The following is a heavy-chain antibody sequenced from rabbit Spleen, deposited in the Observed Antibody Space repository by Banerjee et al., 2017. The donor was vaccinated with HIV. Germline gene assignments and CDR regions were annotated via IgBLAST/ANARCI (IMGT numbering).Heavy chain of an antibody. CDR1: GIDFTKYY. D-gene: IGHD2-1*01. CDR3: LRDRANIGGDYGPYYFDL. Sequence: QLTETGGGLVQPGGSLTLSCKASGIDFTKYYITWVRQAPGKGLEWIGYIDPIFGSTYYTNWVNGRFTISSHNAQNTLYLQLNSLTAADTATYFCLRDRANIGGDYGPYYFDLWGQGTLVTVS. CDR2: IDPIFGST. J-gene: IGHJ4*01. V-gene: IGHV1S7*01.